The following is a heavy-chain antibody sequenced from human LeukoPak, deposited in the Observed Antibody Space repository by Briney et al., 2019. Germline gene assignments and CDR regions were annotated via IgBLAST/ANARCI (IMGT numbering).Heavy chain of an antibody. Sequence: PGGSLRVSCAASGFTFSSYDMHWVRPATGKGLEWVSAICTAGDTYYPGSVKGRFTISRENAKNSLYLQMNSLRAGDTAVYYCARRSPRGAFDIWGQGTMVTVSS. CDR1: GFTFSSYD. CDR2: ICTAGDT. CDR3: ARRSPRGAFDI. J-gene: IGHJ3*02. V-gene: IGHV3-13*01.